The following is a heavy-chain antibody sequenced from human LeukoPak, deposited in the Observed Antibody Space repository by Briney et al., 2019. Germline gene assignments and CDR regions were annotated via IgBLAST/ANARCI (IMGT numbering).Heavy chain of an antibody. J-gene: IGHJ4*02. Sequence: PGGSLRLSCAASGFSFRTHWMSWVRQAPGKGLEWVANINQDGRKKFYVDSVEGRFTISRDDAKTSLFLQMNSLRVEDTAVYYCAKWMGRDFWGQGTLVTVSS. CDR1: GFSFRTHW. V-gene: IGHV3-7*02. CDR2: INQDGRKK. CDR3: AKWMGRDF. D-gene: IGHD6-19*01.